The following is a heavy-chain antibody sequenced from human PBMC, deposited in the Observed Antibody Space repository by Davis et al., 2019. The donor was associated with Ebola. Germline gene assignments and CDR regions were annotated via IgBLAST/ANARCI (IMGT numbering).Heavy chain of an antibody. J-gene: IGHJ6*02. V-gene: IGHV3-30*04. D-gene: IGHD2/OR15-2a*01. CDR2: ISYDGSNK. CDR3: AREEGTFVYYYGMDV. CDR1: GFTFSSYA. Sequence: GGSLRLSCAASGFTFSSYAMHWVRQAPGKGLEWVAVISYDGSNKYYADSVKGRFTISRDNSKNTLYLQMNSLRAEDTAVYYCAREEGTFVYYYGMDVWGQGTTVTVSS.